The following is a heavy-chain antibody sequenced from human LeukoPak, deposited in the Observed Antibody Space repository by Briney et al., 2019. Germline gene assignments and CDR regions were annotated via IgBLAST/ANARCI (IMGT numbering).Heavy chain of an antibody. CDR2: IKTDGSST. J-gene: IGHJ4*02. CDR3: AKDNGYYGSGSYPDY. D-gene: IGHD3-10*01. Sequence: PGGSLRLSCAASGFTFSSYWMHWVRQAPGKGLVWVSHIKTDGSSTNYAESVKGRFTISRDNSKNTLYLQMNSLRAEDTAVYYCAKDNGYYGSGSYPDYWGQGTLVTVSS. V-gene: IGHV3-74*01. CDR1: GFTFSSYW.